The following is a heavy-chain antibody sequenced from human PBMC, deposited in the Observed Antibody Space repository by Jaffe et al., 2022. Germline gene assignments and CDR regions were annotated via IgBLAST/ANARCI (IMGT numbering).Heavy chain of an antibody. D-gene: IGHD2-2*01. J-gene: IGHJ4*02. V-gene: IGHV4-39*01. CDR1: GDSITSSAYH. CDR2: VYYSGTT. Sequence: QLQLHESGPGLVKSSETLSLTCTVSGDSITSSAYHWGWIRQPPGKGLEWIGNVYYSGTTHDNPSLKSRVTVSLDTSKNQFSLKLSSVTAADTAMYYCARQGPVTTYWGQGILVTVSS. CDR3: ARQGPVTTY.